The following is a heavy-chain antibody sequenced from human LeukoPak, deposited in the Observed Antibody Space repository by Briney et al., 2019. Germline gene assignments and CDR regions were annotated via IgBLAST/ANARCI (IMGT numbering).Heavy chain of an antibody. CDR2: ISGSGGST. CDR1: GFTFSSYA. Sequence: GGSLRLSCAASGFTFSSYAMSWVRQAPGKGLEWVSAISGSGGSTYYADSVKGRFTISRDNSKNTLYLQVNSLRAEDTAAYYCAKGRDTIPPRRDMDVWGKGTTVTVSS. CDR3: AKGRDTIPPRRDMDV. D-gene: IGHD3-3*01. J-gene: IGHJ6*03. V-gene: IGHV3-23*01.